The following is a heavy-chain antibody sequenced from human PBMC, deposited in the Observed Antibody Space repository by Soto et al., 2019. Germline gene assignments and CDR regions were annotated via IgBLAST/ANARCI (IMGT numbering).Heavy chain of an antibody. J-gene: IGHJ4*02. CDR3: ARDLTVTATIIDFDY. V-gene: IGHV3-33*01. CDR2: IWYDGSNK. Sequence: QVQLVESGGGVVRPGRSLRLSCAASGFTFSSYGMHWVRQAPGKGLEWVAVIWYDGSNKYYADSVKGRFTISRDNSKNTLYLQMNSLRAEDTAVYYCARDLTVTATIIDFDYWGQGTLVTVSS. CDR1: GFTFSSYG. D-gene: IGHD2-21*02.